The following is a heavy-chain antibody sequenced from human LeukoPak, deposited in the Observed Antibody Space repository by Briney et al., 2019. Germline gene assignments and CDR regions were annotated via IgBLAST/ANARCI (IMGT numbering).Heavy chain of an antibody. CDR1: GFTFSSYS. J-gene: IGHJ4*02. D-gene: IGHD3-3*01. CDR2: ITSSSNSI. CDR3: ATDRGWRTSGYYLYYFEY. Sequence: GGSLRLSCAASGFTFSSYSMNWVRQAPGKGLEWVSSITSSSNSIYYADSVKGRFTISRDNAKSSLYLQMNSLRDEDTAVYYCATDRGWRTSGYYLYYFEYWGQGTLVTFSS. V-gene: IGHV3-48*02.